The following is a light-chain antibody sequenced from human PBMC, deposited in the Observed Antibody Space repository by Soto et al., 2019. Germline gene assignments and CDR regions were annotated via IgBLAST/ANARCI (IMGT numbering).Light chain of an antibody. Sequence: DVQMTQSPTTLSASVGDRVTITCRASQNINGWLAWYQRKPGKAPKLLIHKTSNLESGVPLRFSGSGSGTEFTLTISSLQPDDVATYYCQQYKDYWTFGQGTTVEIK. CDR2: KTS. V-gene: IGKV1-5*03. CDR3: QQYKDYWT. CDR1: QNINGW. J-gene: IGKJ1*01.